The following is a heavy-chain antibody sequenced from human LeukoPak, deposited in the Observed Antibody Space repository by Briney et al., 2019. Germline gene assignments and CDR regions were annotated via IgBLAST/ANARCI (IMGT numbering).Heavy chain of an antibody. Sequence: SETLSLTCTVSGYSISSGYYWGWIRQPPGKGLEWIGYIYYSGSTYYNPSLKSRVTISVDTSKNQFSLKLSSVTAADTAVYYCARANPYYGSGSYSPFDYWGQGTLVTVSS. D-gene: IGHD3-10*01. CDR2: IYYSGST. J-gene: IGHJ4*02. CDR3: ARANPYYGSGSYSPFDY. CDR1: GYSISSGYY. V-gene: IGHV4-38-2*02.